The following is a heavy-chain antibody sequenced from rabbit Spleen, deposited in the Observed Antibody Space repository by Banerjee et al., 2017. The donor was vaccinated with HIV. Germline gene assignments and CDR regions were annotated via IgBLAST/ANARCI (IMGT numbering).Heavy chain of an antibody. Sequence: SLEESGGGLVKPGTSLTLTCKASGFDFGTYGVTWIRQAPGKGLEWIACIYAGTSADTHYASWAKGRFTISKTSSTTVTLQMTSLTAADTATYFCTIMDSSGWGDFNLWGQGTLVTVS. CDR1: GFDFGTYG. CDR3: TIMDSSGWGDFNL. J-gene: IGHJ4*01. D-gene: IGHD4-1*01. CDR2: IYAGTSADT. V-gene: IGHV1S40*01.